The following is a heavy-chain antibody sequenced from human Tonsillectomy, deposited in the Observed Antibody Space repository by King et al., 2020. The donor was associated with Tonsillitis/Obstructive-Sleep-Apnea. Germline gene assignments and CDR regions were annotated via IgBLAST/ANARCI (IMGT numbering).Heavy chain of an antibody. J-gene: IGHJ3*02. CDR2: IYSGGGT. CDR3: ASRYYWTDPLSI. Sequence: VQLVESGGGLIQPGGSLRHSCAASGFTVSRDYMTWVREAPGKGLECVSVIYSGGGTYHADSVKGRFTISRDNSKNMVYLHMNSLRDEDTAVYYCASRYYWTDPLSIWGHETMVTVPS. D-gene: IGHD1-1*01. CDR1: GFTVSRDY. V-gene: IGHV3-53*01.